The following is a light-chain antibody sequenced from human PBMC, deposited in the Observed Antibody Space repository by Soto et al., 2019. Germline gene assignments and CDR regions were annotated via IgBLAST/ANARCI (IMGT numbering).Light chain of an antibody. Sequence: EIVMTQSPSTLSVSPGERATLSCRASQSISNLLAWYQQKPGQAPRLLMHGASTRATGFPDRFSGSGSGTEFTLTISSLHSEDFAVYYCQQYYDWPITFGQGTRLEIK. CDR1: QSISNL. CDR3: QQYYDWPIT. V-gene: IGKV3-15*01. J-gene: IGKJ5*01. CDR2: GAS.